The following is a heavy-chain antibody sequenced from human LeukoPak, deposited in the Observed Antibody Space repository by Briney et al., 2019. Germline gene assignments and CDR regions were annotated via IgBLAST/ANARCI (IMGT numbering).Heavy chain of an antibody. D-gene: IGHD2-15*01. V-gene: IGHV4-30-4*08. J-gene: IGHJ5*02. CDR2: IYYSGST. CDR1: GGSINSGDYY. CDR3: ARVVVVAATMIDP. Sequence: SETLSLTCTVSGGSINSGDYYWSWIRQPPGKGLEWIGYIYYSGSTYYNPSLKSRVTISVDTSRNQFSLKLSSVTAADTAVYYCARVVVVAATMIDPWGQGTLVTVSS.